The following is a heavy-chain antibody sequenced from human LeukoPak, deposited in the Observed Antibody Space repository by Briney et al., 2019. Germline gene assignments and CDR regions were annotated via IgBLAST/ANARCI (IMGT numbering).Heavy chain of an antibody. V-gene: IGHV4-61*02. CDR3: ARGGGSDWYFDL. CDR2: IYTSGST. D-gene: IGHD3-16*01. Sequence: QPSQTLSLTCTVSGGSISSGSYYWSWIRQPAGKGLEWIGRIYTSGSTNYNPSLKSRVTISVDTSKNQFSLKLSSVTAADTAVYYCARGGGSDWYFDLWGRGTLVIVSS. J-gene: IGHJ2*01. CDR1: GGSISSGSYY.